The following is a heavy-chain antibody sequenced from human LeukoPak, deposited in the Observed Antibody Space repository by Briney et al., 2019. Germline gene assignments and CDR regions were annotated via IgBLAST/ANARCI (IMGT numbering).Heavy chain of an antibody. Sequence: ASVKVSCKASGGTFSSYAISWVRQAPGQGLEWMGGIIPIFGTANYAQKFQGRVTITADKSTGTAYMELSSLRSEDTAVYYCARVFWESGYDYYYYYMDVWGKGTTVTVSS. D-gene: IGHD5-12*01. J-gene: IGHJ6*03. V-gene: IGHV1-69*06. CDR3: ARVFWESGYDYYYYYMDV. CDR2: IIPIFGTA. CDR1: GGTFSSYA.